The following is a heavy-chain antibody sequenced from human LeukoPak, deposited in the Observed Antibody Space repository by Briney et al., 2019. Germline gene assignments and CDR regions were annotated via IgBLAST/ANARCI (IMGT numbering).Heavy chain of an antibody. V-gene: IGHV1-24*01. CDR3: ATYPKSSSSWYGSYFDY. CDR1: GYTLTELS. Sequence: GASVKASCKVSGYTLTELSMHWVRQAPGKGLEWMGGFDPEDGDTIYAQKFQGRVTMTEDTSTDTAYMELSSLRSEDTAVYYCATYPKSSSSWYGSYFDYWGQGTLVTVSS. D-gene: IGHD6-13*01. CDR2: FDPEDGDT. J-gene: IGHJ4*02.